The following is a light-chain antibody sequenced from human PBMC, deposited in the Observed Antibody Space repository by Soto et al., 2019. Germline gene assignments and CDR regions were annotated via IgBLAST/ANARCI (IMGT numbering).Light chain of an antibody. CDR2: FNN. J-gene: IGLJ7*01. V-gene: IGLV1-44*01. Sequence: QSVLTQPPSASGTPGQRVTISCSGSSSNIGSNTVNWYQQLPGAAPKLLIYFNNQRPSGVPDRFSGSKSGTSASLAISGLQSEDEADYYCAAWDDSLNGAVFGGGTQLPVL. CDR1: SSNIGSNT. CDR3: AAWDDSLNGAV.